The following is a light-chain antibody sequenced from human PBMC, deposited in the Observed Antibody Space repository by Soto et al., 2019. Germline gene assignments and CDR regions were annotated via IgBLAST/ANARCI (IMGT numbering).Light chain of an antibody. CDR3: QKYDSSPWK. CDR1: QGISNY. Sequence: DIQMTQSPSSLSASVRDRVTITCRASQGISNYLAWYQQKPGKVPKLLISAASTLQSGVPSRFSGSGSGTDFTLTSRSLQPEDVATYYCQKYDSSPWKFGQGIRVEIK. V-gene: IGKV1-27*01. CDR2: AAS. J-gene: IGKJ1*01.